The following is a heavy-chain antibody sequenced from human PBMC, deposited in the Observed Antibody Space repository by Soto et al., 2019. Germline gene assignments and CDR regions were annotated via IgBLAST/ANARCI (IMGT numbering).Heavy chain of an antibody. D-gene: IGHD3-10*01. Sequence: SETLSLTCTVSGGSISSYYWSWIRQPPGKGLEWIGYIYYSGSTNYNPSLKSRVTISVDTSKNQFSLKLSSVTAADTAVYYCARHRKENIGYYYGSGAGAFDIWGQGTMVTVSS. CDR1: GGSISSYY. CDR2: IYYSGST. J-gene: IGHJ3*02. V-gene: IGHV4-59*08. CDR3: ARHRKENIGYYYGSGAGAFDI.